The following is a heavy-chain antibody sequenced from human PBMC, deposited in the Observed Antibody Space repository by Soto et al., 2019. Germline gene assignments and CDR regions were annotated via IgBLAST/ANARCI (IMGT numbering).Heavy chain of an antibody. J-gene: IGHJ4*02. V-gene: IGHV3-30*03. CDR2: ISYDGSNK. Sequence: GGSLRLSCAASGFTFSSYGMHWVRQAPGKGLEWVAVISYDGSNKYYADSVKGRFTISRDNSKNTLFLHMSNLRAEDTAMYYCARGEDLIAVAKIDYWGQGTLVTVSS. D-gene: IGHD6-19*01. CDR3: ARGEDLIAVAKIDY. CDR1: GFTFSSYG.